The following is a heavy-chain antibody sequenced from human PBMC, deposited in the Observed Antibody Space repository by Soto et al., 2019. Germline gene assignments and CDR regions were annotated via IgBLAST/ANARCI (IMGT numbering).Heavy chain of an antibody. D-gene: IGHD3-10*01. CDR1: GGSISSGGYY. CDR2: IYYSGST. J-gene: IGHJ4*02. V-gene: IGHV4-31*01. CDR3: ARAGVRSSGSYYNFDY. Sequence: QVQLQESGPGLVKPSQTLSLTCTVSGGSISSGGYYWSWIRQHPGKGLEWIGYIYYSGSTYYNPSLKSLVTISVDTSKNQFSLKLSSVTAADTAVYYCARAGVRSSGSYYNFDYWGQGTLVTVSS.